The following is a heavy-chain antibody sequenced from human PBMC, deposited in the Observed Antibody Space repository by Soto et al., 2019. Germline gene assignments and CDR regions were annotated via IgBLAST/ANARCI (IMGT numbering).Heavy chain of an antibody. D-gene: IGHD4-17*01. CDR3: ATPIGIDYGDYVGYFDY. J-gene: IGHJ4*02. Sequence: SVKVSCKASGGTFSSYAISWVRQAPGQGLEWMGGIIPIFGTANYAQKFQGRVTITAHESTSTAYMELSSLRSEDTAVYYCATPIGIDYGDYVGYFDYWGQGTLVTVSS. CDR1: GGTFSSYA. CDR2: IIPIFGTA. V-gene: IGHV1-69*13.